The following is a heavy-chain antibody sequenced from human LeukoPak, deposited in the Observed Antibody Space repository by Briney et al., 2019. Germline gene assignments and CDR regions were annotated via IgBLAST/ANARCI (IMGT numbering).Heavy chain of an antibody. CDR2: IIPILGIA. J-gene: IGHJ6*02. CDR1: GGTFSSYA. Sequence: SVKVSCKASGGTFSSYAISWVRQAPGQGLEWMGRIIPILGIANYAQKFQGRVTITADKSTSTAYMELSSLRSEDTAVYYCASPRVAAADYYYYYGMDVWGQGITVTVSS. V-gene: IGHV1-69*04. D-gene: IGHD6-13*01. CDR3: ASPRVAAADYYYYYGMDV.